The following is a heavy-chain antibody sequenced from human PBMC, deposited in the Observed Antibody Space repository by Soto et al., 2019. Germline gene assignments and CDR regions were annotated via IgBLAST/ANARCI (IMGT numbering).Heavy chain of an antibody. Sequence: QVQLVESGGGVVQPGRSLRLSCAASGFTFSSYGMHWVRQAPGKGLEWVAVISYDGSNKYYADSVKGRFTISRDNSKNTLYLQMNSLRAEDTAVYYCAKSSSSWGIDYWGQGTLVTVSS. D-gene: IGHD6-13*01. J-gene: IGHJ4*02. V-gene: IGHV3-30*18. CDR1: GFTFSSYG. CDR3: AKSSSSWGIDY. CDR2: ISYDGSNK.